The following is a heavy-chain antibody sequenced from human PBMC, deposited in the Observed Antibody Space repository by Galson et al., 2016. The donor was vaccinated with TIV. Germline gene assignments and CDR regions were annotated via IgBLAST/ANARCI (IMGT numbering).Heavy chain of an antibody. CDR1: GDSVSSDSAA. Sequence: CAISGDSVSSDSAAWNWVRQSPSRGLEWLGRTYYRSRWYYDYKVSVKSRITINPDTSKNQFSLQLNSVTPEDTAVYYCKSAAGKNVASCYATGETLDIWGQGTMVTVSS. CDR2: TYYRSRWYY. J-gene: IGHJ3*02. D-gene: IGHD2-2*01. V-gene: IGHV6-1*01. CDR3: KSAAGKNVASCYATGETLDI.